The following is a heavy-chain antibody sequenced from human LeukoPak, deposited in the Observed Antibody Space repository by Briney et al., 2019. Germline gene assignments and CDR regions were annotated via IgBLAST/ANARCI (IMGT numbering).Heavy chain of an antibody. J-gene: IGHJ4*02. V-gene: IGHV4-59*01. Sequence: SETLSLTCTVSGDSITNYFWSWIRQPPGKGLEWIGYIYHTGNTNYKPSLKSRVTISVDTSTNQFSLRLRSVTAADTAVYYCARGRVAYSAYYFDYWGRGTLVPVSS. CDR1: GDSITNYF. CDR3: ARGRVAYSAYYFDY. D-gene: IGHD2-15*01. CDR2: IYHTGNT.